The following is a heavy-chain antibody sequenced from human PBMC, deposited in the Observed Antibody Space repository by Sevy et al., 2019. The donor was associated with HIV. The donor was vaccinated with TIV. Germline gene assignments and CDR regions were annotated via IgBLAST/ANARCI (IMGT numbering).Heavy chain of an antibody. D-gene: IGHD6-25*01. CDR2: INQDGSQK. J-gene: IGHJ4*02. V-gene: IGHV3-7*01. CDR1: VFTLSSYW. CDR3: ARAIAAAASY. Sequence: GGSLRLSCAASVFTLSSYWRSWVRQAPGKGLEWVGNINQDGSQKYYVDSVKGRFTVSRDTAKNSVYLQMNSLRAEDTAVYYCARAIAAAASYWGQGTLVTVSS.